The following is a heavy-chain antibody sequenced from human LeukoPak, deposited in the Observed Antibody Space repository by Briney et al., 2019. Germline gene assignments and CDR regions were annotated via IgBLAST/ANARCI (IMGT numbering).Heavy chain of an antibody. Sequence: SETLSLTCTVSGDSISSNLWSWIRQPPGKGLGWIGYIYYSGSTKYNPSLKSRVTISVDTSKNQISLKLTSVTAADTAVYYCARGKYQLDYWGQGTLVTVSS. D-gene: IGHD2-2*01. CDR1: GDSISSNL. J-gene: IGHJ4*02. CDR3: ARGKYQLDY. V-gene: IGHV4-59*01. CDR2: IYYSGST.